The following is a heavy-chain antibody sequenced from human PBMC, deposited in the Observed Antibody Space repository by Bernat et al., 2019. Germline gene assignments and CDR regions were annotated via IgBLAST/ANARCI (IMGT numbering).Heavy chain of an antibody. CDR2: ISGGGDDT. D-gene: IGHD6-13*01. CDR3: ASIRAASGGY. J-gene: IGHJ4*02. V-gene: IGHV3-23*01. CDR1: GFTFSSYV. Sequence: EVQLLESGGDLVQPGGSLRLSCAASGFTFSSYVMGWVRQAPGKGLEWVSAISGGGDDTHYADSVKGRFTISRDNSKNTLHLLMNSLRAGDTAVYYCASIRAASGGYWGQGTLVTVSS.